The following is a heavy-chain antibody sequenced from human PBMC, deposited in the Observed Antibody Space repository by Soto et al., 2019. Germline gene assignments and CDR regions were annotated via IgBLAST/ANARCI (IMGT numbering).Heavy chain of an antibody. D-gene: IGHD3-22*01. J-gene: IGHJ6*02. V-gene: IGHV4-38-2*01. CDR2: IYHGGST. Sequence: PSETLSLTCAVSGYSISSGYYWGWLRQPPGKGLEWIGSIYHGGSTYYNPSLNSRVTLSIDMTNNQFSLKLTSVTAADTAVYYCARHYYDSSGYPAPYYHGMDVWGQGTTVTVSS. CDR3: ARHYYDSSGYPAPYYHGMDV. CDR1: GYSISSGYY.